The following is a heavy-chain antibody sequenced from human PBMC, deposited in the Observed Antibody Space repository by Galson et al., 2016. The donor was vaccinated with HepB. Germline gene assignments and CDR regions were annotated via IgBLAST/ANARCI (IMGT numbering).Heavy chain of an antibody. CDR2: IWYDGSNK. CDR1: GFTFSTYG. J-gene: IGHJ4*02. CDR3: AREKYSAYDPFDF. D-gene: IGHD5-12*01. Sequence: SLRLSCAASGFTFSTYGMHWVRQAPGKGLEWVAVIWYDGSNKKYADSVKGRFTISRDNSKNTLYLQMNSLRAEDTAVYYCAREKYSAYDPFDFWGQGALVTVSS. V-gene: IGHV3-33*01.